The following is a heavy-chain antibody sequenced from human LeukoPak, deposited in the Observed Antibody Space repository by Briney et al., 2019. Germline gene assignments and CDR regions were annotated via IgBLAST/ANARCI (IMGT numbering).Heavy chain of an antibody. CDR3: VRDGHQGIFTWC. V-gene: IGHV3-7*05. D-gene: IGHD2-15*01. CDR2: IKEDGSEK. Sequence: PGGSLRLSCAASGFTFSSDWMSWVRQAPGKGLEYVANIKEDGSEKYYVDSVKGRFTISRDNTKNSLYLQMNSLRGEDTAAYYCVRDGHQGIFTWCWGQGTLVTVSS. CDR1: GFTFSSDW. J-gene: IGHJ4*02.